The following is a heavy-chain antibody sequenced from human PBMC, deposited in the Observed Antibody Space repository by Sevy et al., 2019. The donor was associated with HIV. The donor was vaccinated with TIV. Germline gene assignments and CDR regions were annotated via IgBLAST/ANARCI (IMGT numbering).Heavy chain of an antibody. CDR2: ISGSGGST. D-gene: IGHD3-22*01. Sequence: GGSLRLSCAASGFTFSSYAMSWVRQAPGKGLEWVSAISGSGGSTYYADSVKGRFTISRDNSKNTLYLQMNSLRAEETAVYYCAKDQWGDSSGYYYFGAFDIWGQGTMVTVSS. V-gene: IGHV3-23*01. CDR1: GFTFSSYA. J-gene: IGHJ3*02. CDR3: AKDQWGDSSGYYYFGAFDI.